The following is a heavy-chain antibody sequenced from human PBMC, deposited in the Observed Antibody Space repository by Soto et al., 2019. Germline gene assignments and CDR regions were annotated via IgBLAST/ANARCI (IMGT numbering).Heavy chain of an antibody. D-gene: IGHD2-15*01. J-gene: IGHJ6*02. Sequence: SVKVSCKASGGTLSSFAISWVRQAPGQGLEWMGGIIPILGTANYAQKFQGRVTFTADKSTSTAYMDLSSLRSEDTAVYYCARASGHCTGGSCPYYYSYAMDVWGQGTTVTVSS. V-gene: IGHV1-69*10. CDR2: IIPILGTA. CDR1: GGTLSSFA. CDR3: ARASGHCTGGSCPYYYSYAMDV.